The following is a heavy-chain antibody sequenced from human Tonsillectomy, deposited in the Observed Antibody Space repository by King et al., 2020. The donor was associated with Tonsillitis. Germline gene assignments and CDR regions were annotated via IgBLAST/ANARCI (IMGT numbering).Heavy chain of an antibody. CDR3: ARERLYSSDWGIDY. Sequence: QLVQSGGGVVQPGRSLRLSCASSGFVFRSYGMHWVRQAPGKGLEWVAVISYDASRENYGDSVKGRFTISRDNSKNTLYLQMNSLRAEETAVYYCARERLYSSDWGIDYWGQGSLVTVSS. CDR2: ISYDASRE. V-gene: IGHV3-33*05. D-gene: IGHD6-19*01. J-gene: IGHJ4*02. CDR1: GFVFRSYG.